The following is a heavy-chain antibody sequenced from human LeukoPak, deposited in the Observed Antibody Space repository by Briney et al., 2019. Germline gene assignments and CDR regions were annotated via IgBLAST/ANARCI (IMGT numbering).Heavy chain of an antibody. CDR2: IYSGGGT. J-gene: IGHJ4*02. D-gene: IGHD6-19*01. V-gene: IGHV3-66*01. CDR1: GFTFSSDA. CDR3: ARDSSGPLY. Sequence: GGSLRLSCAASGFTFSSDAMTWVRQAPGKGLEWVSVIYSGGGTYYADSVKGRFTISRDNSKNTLYLQMNSLRAEDTAVYYCARDSSGPLYWGQGTLVTVSS.